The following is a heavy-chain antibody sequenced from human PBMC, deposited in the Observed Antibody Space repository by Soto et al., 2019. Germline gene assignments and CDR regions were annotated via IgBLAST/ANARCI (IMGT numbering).Heavy chain of an antibody. CDR1: GGTFSSYA. CDR2: IIPIFGTA. Sequence: SVKVSCKASGGTFSSYAISWVRQAPGQGLEWMGGIIPIFGTANYAQKFQGRVTITADESTSTAYMELSSLRSEDTAVYYCASYLREGSGYSPYYYYGMDVWGQGTTVTVSS. V-gene: IGHV1-69*13. D-gene: IGHD3-22*01. CDR3: ASYLREGSGYSPYYYYGMDV. J-gene: IGHJ6*02.